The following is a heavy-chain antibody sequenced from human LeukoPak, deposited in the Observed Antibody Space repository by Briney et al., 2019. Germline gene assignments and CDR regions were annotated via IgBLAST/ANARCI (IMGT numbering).Heavy chain of an antibody. D-gene: IGHD6-6*01. CDR1: GGSFSGYY. V-gene: IGHV4-34*01. CDR2: INHSGST. J-gene: IGHJ4*02. CDR3: AGEYSSFYYFDY. Sequence: SETLSLTCAVYGGSFSGYYWSWIRQPPGKGLEWIGEINHSGSTNYNPSLKSRVTISVDTSKNQFSLKLSSVTAADTAVYYCAGEYSSFYYFDYWGQGTLVTVSS.